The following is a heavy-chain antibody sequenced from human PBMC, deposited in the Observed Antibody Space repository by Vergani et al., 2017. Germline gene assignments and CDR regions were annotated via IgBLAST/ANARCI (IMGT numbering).Heavy chain of an antibody. J-gene: IGHJ3*02. CDR3: AGGCAYGGNSEDVDAFDI. CDR2: IWYDGSNK. CDR1: GFTFSSYG. D-gene: IGHD4-23*01. Sequence: QVQLVESGGGVVQPGRSLRLSCAASGFTFSSYGMHWVRQAPGKGLEWVAVIWYDGSNKYYADSVKGRFTISRDNSKNTLYLQMNSLRAEDAAVYYCAGGCAYGGNSEDVDAFDIWGQGTMVTVSS. V-gene: IGHV3-33*01.